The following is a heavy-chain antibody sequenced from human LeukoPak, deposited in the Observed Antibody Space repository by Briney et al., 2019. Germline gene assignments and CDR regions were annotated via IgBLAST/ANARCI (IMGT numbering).Heavy chain of an antibody. CDR2: ISDSGGGT. J-gene: IGHJ6*03. CDR3: AQPGITVAGNSPNYYFMDV. D-gene: IGHD6-19*01. V-gene: IGHV3-23*01. CDR1: GFTFSSYA. Sequence: GGSLRPSCAASGFTFSSYAMTWVRQAPGKGLEWVATISDSGGGTYYADSVKGRFTISRDNSENTLYLQMNSLRAEDTAVYYCAQPGITVAGNSPNYYFMDVWGKGATVTVSS.